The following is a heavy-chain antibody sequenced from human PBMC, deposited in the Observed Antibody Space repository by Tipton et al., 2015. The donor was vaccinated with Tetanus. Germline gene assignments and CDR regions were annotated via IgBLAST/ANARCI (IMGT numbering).Heavy chain of an antibody. Sequence: TLSLTCTVSRGPISSYYWSWIRLPAGKGLEWIGHISNGNTDYAPSLKSRLTLSVDTSKSQFSLQLSSMTAADTAVVFCARSFFDGSGYKIDNWGQGTLVTVSS. V-gene: IGHV4-4*07. CDR2: ISNGNT. D-gene: IGHD3-22*01. CDR3: ARSFFDGSGYKIDN. J-gene: IGHJ4*02. CDR1: RGPISSYY.